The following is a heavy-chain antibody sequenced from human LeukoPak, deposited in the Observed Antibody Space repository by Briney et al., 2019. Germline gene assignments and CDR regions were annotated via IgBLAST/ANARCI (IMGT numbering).Heavy chain of an antibody. D-gene: IGHD2-15*01. CDR2: TYYRSKWYN. J-gene: IGHJ4*02. CDR1: GDSVSSNSAA. Sequence: SQTLSLTCAISGDSVSSNSAAWNWIRQSPSRGLEWLGRTYYRSKWYNDYAVSVKSRITINPDTSKNQFSLQLNSVTPDDTAVYYCARDHCSGGSCYWRFDYWGQGTLVTVSS. V-gene: IGHV6-1*01. CDR3: ARDHCSGGSCYWRFDY.